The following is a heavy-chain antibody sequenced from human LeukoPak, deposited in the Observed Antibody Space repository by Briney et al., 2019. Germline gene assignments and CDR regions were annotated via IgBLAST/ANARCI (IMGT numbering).Heavy chain of an antibody. D-gene: IGHD6-13*01. CDR1: GFTFSNYA. J-gene: IGHJ4*02. Sequence: GGSLRLSCAASGFTFSNYAMDWVRQAPGKGLEWVSAISGSGGSTYYADSVKGRFTISRDNSKNTLYLQMNSLRAEDTAVYYCTGVSRSSWYDYWGQGTLVTVSS. V-gene: IGHV3-23*01. CDR2: ISGSGGST. CDR3: TGVSRSSWYDY.